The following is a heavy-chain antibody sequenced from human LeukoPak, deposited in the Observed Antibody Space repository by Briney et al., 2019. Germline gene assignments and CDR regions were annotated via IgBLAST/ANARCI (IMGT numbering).Heavy chain of an antibody. CDR3: ARYCSSTSCSGDYYYGMDV. D-gene: IGHD2-2*01. Sequence: PSETLSLTCAVYGGSFSGYYWSWIRQPPRKGLEWIGEINHSGSTNYNPSLKSRVTISVDTSKNQFSLKLSSVTAADTAVYYCARYCSSTSCSGDYYYGMDVWGQGTTVTVSS. V-gene: IGHV4-34*01. J-gene: IGHJ6*02. CDR2: INHSGST. CDR1: GGSFSGYY.